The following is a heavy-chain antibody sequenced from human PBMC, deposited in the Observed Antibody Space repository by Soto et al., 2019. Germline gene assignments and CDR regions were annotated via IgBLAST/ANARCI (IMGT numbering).Heavy chain of an antibody. Sequence: GGSLRLSCAASGFTFSSFGMHWVRQAPGKGLEWVAVIWYDGSNKYYADSVKGRFTISRDNSRNMVYPQMNSLRAEDTAVFYCARDRGTYSDRSRFGYFEYWGQGTLITVSS. J-gene: IGHJ4*02. D-gene: IGHD1-26*01. CDR2: IWYDGSNK. V-gene: IGHV3-33*01. CDR3: ARDRGTYSDRSRFGYFEY. CDR1: GFTFSSFG.